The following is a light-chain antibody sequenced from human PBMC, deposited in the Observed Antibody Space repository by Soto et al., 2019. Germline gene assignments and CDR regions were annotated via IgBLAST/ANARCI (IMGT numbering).Light chain of an antibody. J-gene: IGLJ7*01. CDR2: VNSDGSH. CDR3: QILGTVVAV. CDR1: SGHSNYA. V-gene: IGLV4-69*01. Sequence: QLVLTQSPSASASLGASVKLTCTLSSGHSNYAIAWHQQQPAKGPRYLMKVNSDGSHNKGDGIPDRFSCSSSGAERYLTISSLQSEDVAGYYCQILGTVVAVFGGGTQLTVL.